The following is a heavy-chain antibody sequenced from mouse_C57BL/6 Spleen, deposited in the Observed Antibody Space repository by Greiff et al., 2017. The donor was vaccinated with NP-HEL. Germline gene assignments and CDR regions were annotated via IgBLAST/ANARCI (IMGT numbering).Heavy chain of an antibody. CDR2: IHPNSGST. Sequence: QVQLQQPGAELVKPGASVKLSCKASGYTFTSYWMHWVKQRPGQGLEWIGMIHPNSGSTNYNEKFKSKATLTVDKSSSTAYMQLSSLTSEDSAVYYCATIYYDYDEAWFAYWGQGTLVTVSA. CDR3: ATIYYDYDEAWFAY. V-gene: IGHV1-64*01. J-gene: IGHJ3*01. CDR1: GYTFTSYW. D-gene: IGHD2-4*01.